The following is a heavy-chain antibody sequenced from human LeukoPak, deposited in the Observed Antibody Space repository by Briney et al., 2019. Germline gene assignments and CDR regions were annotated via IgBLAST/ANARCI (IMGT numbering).Heavy chain of an antibody. Sequence: SETLSLTCTVSGGSVSSTTYYWSWIRQPPGKGLEWNASINYSGSTYYNPSLKSRVTISVDTSENQFSLRLSSVTAADMAVYYCARYGVYGSGKYYFDYWGQGTLVTVSS. V-gene: IGHV4-39*01. CDR2: INYSGST. J-gene: IGHJ4*02. CDR3: ARYGVYGSGKYYFDY. CDR1: GGSVSSTTYY. D-gene: IGHD3-10*01.